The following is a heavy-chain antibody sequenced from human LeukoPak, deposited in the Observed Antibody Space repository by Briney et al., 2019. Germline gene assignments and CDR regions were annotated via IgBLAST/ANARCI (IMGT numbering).Heavy chain of an antibody. D-gene: IGHD1-26*01. Sequence: ASAKVSCKASGYTFTGYYMHWVRQAPGQGLEWMGWINPNSGGTNYAQKFQGRVTMTRDTSISTAYMELSRLRSDDTAVYYCARANGSRGSYSSSFAFDIWGQGTMDTVSS. J-gene: IGHJ3*02. CDR2: INPNSGGT. V-gene: IGHV1-2*02. CDR1: GYTFTGYY. CDR3: ARANGSRGSYSSSFAFDI.